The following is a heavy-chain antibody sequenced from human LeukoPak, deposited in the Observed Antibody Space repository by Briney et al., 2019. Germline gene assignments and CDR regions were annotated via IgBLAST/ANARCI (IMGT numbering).Heavy chain of an antibody. Sequence: GASVKVSCKASGYTFTGYYMHWGRQAPGQGLEWMGWINPNSGGTNYAQKFQGRVTMTRDTSISTAYMELSRLRSDDTAVYYCANLGYCSSTSCYYYYGMDVWGQGTTVTVSS. CDR1: GYTFTGYY. CDR2: INPNSGGT. D-gene: IGHD2-2*01. J-gene: IGHJ6*02. V-gene: IGHV1-2*02. CDR3: ANLGYCSSTSCYYYYGMDV.